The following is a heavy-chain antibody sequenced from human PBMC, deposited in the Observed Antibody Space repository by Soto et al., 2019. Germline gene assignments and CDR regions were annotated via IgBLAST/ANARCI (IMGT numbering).Heavy chain of an antibody. CDR3: ARLRSSSSGFDY. Sequence: SETLSLTCTVSGGSISSYYWSWIRQPPGKGLEWIGYIYYSGSTNYNPSLKSRVPISVDTSKNQFSLKLSSVTAADTAVYYCARLRSSSSGFDYWGQGTLVTVSS. CDR2: IYYSGST. D-gene: IGHD6-6*01. V-gene: IGHV4-59*08. J-gene: IGHJ4*02. CDR1: GGSISSYY.